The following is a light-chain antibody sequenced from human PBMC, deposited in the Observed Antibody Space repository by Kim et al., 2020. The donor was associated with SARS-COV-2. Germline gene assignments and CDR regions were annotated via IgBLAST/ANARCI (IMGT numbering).Light chain of an antibody. J-gene: IGLJ3*02. CDR3: LLSYSGAWV. V-gene: IGLV7-46*01. CDR2: DTS. Sequence: PGETVTLTCGSSTGPVTSSHYPYWFQQRPGQAPRTLISDTSNTHSWTPARFSGSLLGDKAALTLSGAQPEDEADYYCLLSYSGAWVFGGGTQLPS. CDR1: TGPVTSSHY.